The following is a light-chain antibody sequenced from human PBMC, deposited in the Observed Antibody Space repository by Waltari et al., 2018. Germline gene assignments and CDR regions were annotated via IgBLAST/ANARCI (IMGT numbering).Light chain of an antibody. Sequence: QSALTQPASVSGSPGQSITIPCTGPSSDVGVYNPVSWYQQHPGKAPKLMIYEVSKRPSGVSNRFSGSKSGNTASLTISGLQAEDEADYYCCSYAGSSSVFGGGTKLTVL. CDR3: CSYAGSSSV. CDR1: SSDVGVYNP. V-gene: IGLV2-23*02. CDR2: EVS. J-gene: IGLJ3*02.